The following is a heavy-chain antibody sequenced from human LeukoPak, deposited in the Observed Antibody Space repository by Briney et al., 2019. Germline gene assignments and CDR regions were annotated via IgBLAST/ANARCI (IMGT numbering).Heavy chain of an antibody. Sequence: PGGSLRLSCAASGFTFSSYIMNWVRQAPGKGLEWVASISRNSTYIHYADSVKGRFTISRDNAKNSLYLQVISLRAEDTAVYYCARGPSIAARYDAFDIWGQGTMVTVSS. J-gene: IGHJ3*02. CDR1: GFTFSSYI. D-gene: IGHD6-6*01. V-gene: IGHV3-21*01. CDR2: ISRNSTYI. CDR3: ARGPSIAARYDAFDI.